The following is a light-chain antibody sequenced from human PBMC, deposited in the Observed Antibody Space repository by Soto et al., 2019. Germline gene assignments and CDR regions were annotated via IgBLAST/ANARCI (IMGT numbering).Light chain of an antibody. J-gene: IGKJ4*01. CDR2: KAS. V-gene: IGKV1-5*03. CDR1: RCISAW. Sequence: GDRVTITCRASRCISAWLAWYQLKPGKAPKLLIYKASTLETGVPSRFSGSGSGTEFTLTISSLQPDDFATYYCQQYNSTPLTFGGGTKVEIK. CDR3: QQYNSTPLT.